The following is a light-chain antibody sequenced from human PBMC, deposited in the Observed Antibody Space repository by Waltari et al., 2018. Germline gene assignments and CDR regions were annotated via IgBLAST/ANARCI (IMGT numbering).Light chain of an antibody. CDR1: QGIGNN. Sequence: DIQMTQSPSSLSASVGDTVTITCQASQGIGNNLNWYQQKPGKAPKLLIYRASSLQSGIPSRFSGSGSGTDFTLTISSLKPEDFATYYCQQGYSYPRTFGQGTKVEIK. CDR2: RAS. V-gene: IGKV1-16*01. J-gene: IGKJ1*01. CDR3: QQGYSYPRT.